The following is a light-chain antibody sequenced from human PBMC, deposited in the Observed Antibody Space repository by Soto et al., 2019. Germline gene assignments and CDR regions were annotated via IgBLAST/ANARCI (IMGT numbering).Light chain of an antibody. Sequence: EIVMTQSPATLSVSPGERATLSCRASQSFSSYLAWYQQKPGQSPRLLIYGVYSRATGTPDRFSGSGSGTDFTLTISRLEPEDSAVYYCQFYGSSLITFGQGTRLEIK. CDR2: GVY. CDR3: QFYGSSLIT. V-gene: IGKV3-20*01. J-gene: IGKJ5*01. CDR1: QSFSSY.